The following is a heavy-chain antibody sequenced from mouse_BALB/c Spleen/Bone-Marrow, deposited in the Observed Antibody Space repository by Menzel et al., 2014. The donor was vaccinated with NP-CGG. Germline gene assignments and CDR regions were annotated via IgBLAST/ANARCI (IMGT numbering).Heavy chain of an antibody. CDR2: SRNKANDYTT. D-gene: IGHD4-1*01. Sequence: DVKLVESGGGLVQPGGSLRLSCATSGFAFSDFYMEWVRQPPGKRLEWIAASRNKANDYTTEYSASVKGRFIVSRDTSQSIFYLQMKVLRAEDAAIYYCARDAGTRAMDYWGQGTSVTVSS. J-gene: IGHJ4*01. CDR1: GFAFSDFY. V-gene: IGHV7-1*02. CDR3: ARDAGTRAMDY.